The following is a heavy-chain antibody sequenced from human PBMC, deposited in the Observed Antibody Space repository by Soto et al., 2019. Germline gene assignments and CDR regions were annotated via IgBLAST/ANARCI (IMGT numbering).Heavy chain of an antibody. Sequence: SETLSLTCTVSGGSISSYYWSWIRQPPGKGLEWIGYIYYSGITNYNPSLKSRVTISVDTSKNQFSLKLSSVTAADTAVYYCARYKSKDYYGTDVWGQGTTVT. V-gene: IGHV4-59*01. D-gene: IGHD1-20*01. CDR1: GGSISSYY. J-gene: IGHJ6*02. CDR3: ARYKSKDYYGTDV. CDR2: IYYSGIT.